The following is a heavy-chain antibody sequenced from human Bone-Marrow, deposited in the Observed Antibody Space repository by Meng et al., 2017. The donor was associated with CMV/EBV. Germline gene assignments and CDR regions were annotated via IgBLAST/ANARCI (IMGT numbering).Heavy chain of an antibody. V-gene: IGHV4-34*01. CDR3: ARGQGRGVDAFAI. D-gene: IGHD3-10*01. J-gene: IGHJ3*02. CDR1: GGSFSGYY. Sequence: GSLRLSCAVYGGSFSGYYWSWIRQPPGKGLEWIGEINHSGSTNYNPSLKSRVTISVDTSKNQFSLKLSSVTAADTAVYYCARGQGRGVDAFAIWGQGTRVTV. CDR2: INHSGST.